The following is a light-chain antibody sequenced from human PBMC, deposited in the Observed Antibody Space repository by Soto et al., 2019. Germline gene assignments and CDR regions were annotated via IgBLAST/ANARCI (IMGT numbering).Light chain of an antibody. V-gene: IGLV1-40*01. CDR2: GNS. CDR3: QSYDSSLSAYVV. CDR1: SSNIGAGYD. J-gene: IGLJ2*01. Sequence: QSVLTQPPSVSGAPGQRVTISCTGSSSNIGAGYDVHWYQQLPGTAPKLLIYGNSNRPSGVPDRFSGSKSGTSASLAITGLRAEDEADYYCQSYDSSLSAYVVFGGGTQLTVL.